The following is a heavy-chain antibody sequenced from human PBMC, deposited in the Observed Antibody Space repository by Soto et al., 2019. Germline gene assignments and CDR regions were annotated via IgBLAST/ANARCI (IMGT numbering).Heavy chain of an antibody. V-gene: IGHV3-15*01. D-gene: IGHD2-2*01. Sequence: EVQLVESGGGLVKPGGSLRLSCAASGFTFSNAWMSWVHQAPGKGLEWVGRIKSKTDGGTTDYAAPVKGRFTISRDDSKNTLYLQMNSLKTEDTAVYYCTTDARFVVVPAAFFDYWGQGTLVTVSS. J-gene: IGHJ4*02. CDR3: TTDARFVVVPAAFFDY. CDR2: IKSKTDGGTT. CDR1: GFTFSNAW.